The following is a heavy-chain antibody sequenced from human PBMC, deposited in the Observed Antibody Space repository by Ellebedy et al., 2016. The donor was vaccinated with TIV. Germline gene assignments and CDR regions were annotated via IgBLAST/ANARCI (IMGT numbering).Heavy chain of an antibody. D-gene: IGHD4-17*01. CDR2: IIPGLGTP. CDR3: ARGYSTTVTMS. CDR1: GGTFSSHA. Sequence: SVKVSCXASGGTFSSHAISWVRQAPGQGLEWMGGIIPGLGTPNHAQKFQGRVSITADESTSTAYMELSSLRSEDTAVYYCARGYSTTVTMSWGQGTLVTVSS. J-gene: IGHJ5*02. V-gene: IGHV1-69*13.